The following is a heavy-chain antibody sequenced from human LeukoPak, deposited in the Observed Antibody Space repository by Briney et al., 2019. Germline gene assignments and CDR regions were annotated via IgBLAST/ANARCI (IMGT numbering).Heavy chain of an antibody. CDR2: ISSSSSYI. D-gene: IGHD6-19*01. CDR1: GFTFSSYS. CDR3: AKGGQWLVRGICYF. Sequence: PGGSLRLSCAASGFTFSSYSMNWVRQAPGKGLEWVSSISSSSSYIYYADSVKGRFTISRDNAKNTLYLQMNNLRAEDTAVYYCAKGGQWLVRGICYFWGQGNVVTVSS. J-gene: IGHJ4*02. V-gene: IGHV3-21*04.